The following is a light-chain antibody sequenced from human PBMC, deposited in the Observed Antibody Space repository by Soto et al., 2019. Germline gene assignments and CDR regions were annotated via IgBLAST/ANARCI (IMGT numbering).Light chain of an antibody. J-gene: IGKJ1*01. CDR2: DVS. Sequence: IVLTQSPATLSESPGERATLSSRASQNISNSLIWYQQKPGQAPRLLIYDVSNRATDIPARFSGSVSGTDFTLTISSLQPEDFATYYCQQYNTYWTFGQGTKVDI. CDR3: QQYNTYWT. CDR1: QNISNS. V-gene: IGKV3-11*01.